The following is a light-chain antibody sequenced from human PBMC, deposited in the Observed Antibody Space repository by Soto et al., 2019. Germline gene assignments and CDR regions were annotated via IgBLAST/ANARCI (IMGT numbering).Light chain of an antibody. J-gene: IGKJ2*01. V-gene: IGKV3-15*01. Sequence: EIVMTQSPATLSVSPGERATLSCRASQSVSSNLAWYQQKPGRAPRLLIYGASTRATGIPARFSGSGSGTAFTLPISSLQSEDFAVYYCLQYNNWPPYTFGQGTKLEIK. CDR3: LQYNNWPPYT. CDR1: QSVSSN. CDR2: GAS.